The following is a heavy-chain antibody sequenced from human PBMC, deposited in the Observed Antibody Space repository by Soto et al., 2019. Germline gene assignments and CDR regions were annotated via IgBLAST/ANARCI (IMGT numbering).Heavy chain of an antibody. V-gene: IGHV1-3*01. CDR2: INAGNGKT. D-gene: IGHD4-17*01. J-gene: IGHJ6*02. CDR1: GYTFTSYA. Sequence: VASVKVSCKASGYTFTSYAMHWVRQAPGQRLEWMGWINAGNGKTKYSQNFQGRVTITRDTSASTAYMELSSLRSEDTAVYYCANNGDYYYYGMDVWGQGTTVTVSS. CDR3: ANNGDYYYYGMDV.